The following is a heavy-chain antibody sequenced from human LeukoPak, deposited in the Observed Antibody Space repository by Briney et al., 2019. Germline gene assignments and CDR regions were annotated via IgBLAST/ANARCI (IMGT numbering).Heavy chain of an antibody. CDR3: ARDGTKRSYLRFDP. D-gene: IGHD3-10*01. V-gene: IGHV1-2*02. CDR2: INPNSGGT. CDR1: GYTFTSYG. J-gene: IGHJ5*02. Sequence: GASVKVSCKASGYTFTSYGISWVRQAPGQGLEWMGWINPNSGGTNYAQKFQGRVTMTRDTSISTAYMELSRLRSDDTAVYYCARDGTKRSYLRFDPWGQGTLVTVSS.